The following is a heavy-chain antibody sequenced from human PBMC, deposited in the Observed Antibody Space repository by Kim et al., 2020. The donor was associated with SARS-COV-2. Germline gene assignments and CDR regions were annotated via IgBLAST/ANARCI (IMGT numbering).Heavy chain of an antibody. J-gene: IGHJ6*01. Sequence: SETLSLTCAVYGGSFSSYYWYWIRQRPGPGLEWVWVVNLSGSTNYNPTLKRRGPITVYTYTNQIPLTLRPVTAADAAVYYYYSGIVVFHLFTVYYYY. CDR1: GGSFSSYY. CDR2: VNLSGST. CDR3: YSGIVVFHLFTVYYYY. D-gene: IGHD3-22*01. V-gene: IGHV4-34*01.